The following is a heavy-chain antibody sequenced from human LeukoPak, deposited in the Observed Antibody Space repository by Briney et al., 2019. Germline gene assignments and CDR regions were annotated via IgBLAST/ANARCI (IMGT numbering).Heavy chain of an antibody. Sequence: GGSLRLSRVASGFTFSSYWMHWVRQDPRKGLVWVSRINGDGRNINYADSVRGRFTISRDNAKNSLYLQMNSLRAEDTAVYYCARDRLGQQLTEFPDAFDIWGQGTMVTVSS. CDR1: GFTFSSYW. CDR2: INGDGRNI. D-gene: IGHD6-13*01. CDR3: ARDRLGQQLTEFPDAFDI. J-gene: IGHJ3*02. V-gene: IGHV3-74*01.